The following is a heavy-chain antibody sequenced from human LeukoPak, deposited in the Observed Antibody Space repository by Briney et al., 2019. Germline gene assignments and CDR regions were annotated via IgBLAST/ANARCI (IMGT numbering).Heavy chain of an antibody. CDR3: ARVWAIAAAGNDY. CDR2: INPNSGGT. Sequence: ASVKVSCKASGYTLTGYYMHWVRQAPGQGLEWMGWINPNSGGTNYAQKFQGRVTMTRDTSISTAYMELSRLRSDDTAVYYCARVWAIAAAGNDYWGQGTLVTVSS. J-gene: IGHJ4*02. D-gene: IGHD6-13*01. V-gene: IGHV1-2*02. CDR1: GYTLTGYY.